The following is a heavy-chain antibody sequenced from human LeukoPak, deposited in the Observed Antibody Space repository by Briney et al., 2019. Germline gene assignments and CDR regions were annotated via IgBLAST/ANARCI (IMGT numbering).Heavy chain of an antibody. J-gene: IGHJ4*02. CDR1: GGSISSDAYS. D-gene: IGHD5-18*01. CDR3: ARATAMVTYFDD. CDR2: IFHSGST. Sequence: SETLSLTCAVSGGSISSDAYSWNWIRQPPGKGLEWIGYIFHSGSTYYNPSLKSRVTMSVDRSKNQFSLRLSSVTAADAAVYYCARATAMVTYFDDWGQGTLVTVSS. V-gene: IGHV4-30-2*01.